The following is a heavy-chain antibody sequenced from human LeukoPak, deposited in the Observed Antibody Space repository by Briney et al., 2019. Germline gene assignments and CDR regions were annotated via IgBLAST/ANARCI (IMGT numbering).Heavy chain of an antibody. CDR1: GGSINSY. Sequence: PSETLSLTCTVSGGSINSYWSWIRQPAGKGLEWIGRISGSGTITYNPALQSRLSISIDTSKNQFSLKLMSVTAADTAVYYCARAVGSGSFQTYYYYMDVWGKGTTVTISS. J-gene: IGHJ6*03. V-gene: IGHV4-4*07. D-gene: IGHD3-10*01. CDR2: ISGSGTI. CDR3: ARAVGSGSFQTYYYYMDV.